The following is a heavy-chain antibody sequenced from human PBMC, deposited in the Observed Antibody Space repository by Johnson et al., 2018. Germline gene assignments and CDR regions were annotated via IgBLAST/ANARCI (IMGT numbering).Heavy chain of an antibody. Sequence: EVQLLESGGGLVKPGGSLRLSCAASGFTFSNAWMSWVRQAPGKGLEWVGRIKSKTDGGTTDYAAPVKGRFTISRDDSKNTLYLQMNSLKTEETAVYYCTQDVQWLDPNYYYYGMDVWGQGTTVTVSS. CDR1: GFTFSNAW. J-gene: IGHJ6*02. D-gene: IGHD6-19*01. CDR3: TQDVQWLDPNYYYYGMDV. CDR2: IKSKTDGGTT. V-gene: IGHV3-15*01.